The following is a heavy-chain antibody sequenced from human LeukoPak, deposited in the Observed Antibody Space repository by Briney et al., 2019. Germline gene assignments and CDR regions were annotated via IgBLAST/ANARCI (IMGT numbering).Heavy chain of an antibody. CDR1: GYTFTGYY. Sequence: GASVKVSCKASGYTFTGYYMHWVRQAPGQGPEWMGWINPNSGGTDYAQKFQGRVTMTRDTTISTAYMEVSRLRSDDTAVYYCARDYYDSSGYSRFDPWGQGTLVTVSS. D-gene: IGHD3-22*01. CDR3: ARDYYDSSGYSRFDP. J-gene: IGHJ5*02. CDR2: INPNSGGT. V-gene: IGHV1-2*02.